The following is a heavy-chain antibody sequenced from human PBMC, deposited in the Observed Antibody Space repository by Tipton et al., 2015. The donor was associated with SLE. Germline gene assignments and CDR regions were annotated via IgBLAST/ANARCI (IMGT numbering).Heavy chain of an antibody. V-gene: IGHV3-11*06. CDR1: GFTFSDYY. Sequence: QLVQSGGGLVKPGGSLRLSCAASGFTFSDYYMSWFRQAPGKGLEWVSSISSSSSYIYYADSVKGRFNISRDNAKNSLYLQMNSLRAEDTAVYYCARGSRYYGINWYFDLWGRGTLVTVSS. J-gene: IGHJ2*01. D-gene: IGHD3-9*01. CDR3: ARGSRYYGINWYFDL. CDR2: ISSSSSYI.